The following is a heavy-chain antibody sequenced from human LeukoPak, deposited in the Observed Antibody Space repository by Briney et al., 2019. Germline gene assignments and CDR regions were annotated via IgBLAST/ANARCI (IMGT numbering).Heavy chain of an antibody. CDR1: GGSISSGGYS. CDR2: IYYSGST. V-gene: IGHV4-31*03. CDR3: AVGGYCSGGSCYSNFDY. D-gene: IGHD2-15*01. J-gene: IGHJ4*02. Sequence: PSETLSLTCTVSGGSISSGGYSWSWLRQHPGKGLEWIGYIYYSGSTYYNPSLKSRVTISVDTSKNQFSLKLSSVTAADTAVYYCAVGGYCSGGSCYSNFDYWGQGTLVTVSS.